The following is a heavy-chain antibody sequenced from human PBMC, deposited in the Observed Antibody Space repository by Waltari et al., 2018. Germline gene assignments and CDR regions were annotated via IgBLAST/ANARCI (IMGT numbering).Heavy chain of an antibody. CDR3: AKGGWADF. J-gene: IGHJ4*02. CDR1: GFTFNTYS. V-gene: IGHV3-23*01. CDR2: VGGSDGGT. D-gene: IGHD1-26*01. Sequence: EVQLLESGGGLVQPGGSLRLSCAASGFTFNTYSMNWVRQAPGKGLEWVSTVGGSDGGTYYADPVKGRFTIPGDNSKDTLFLQMNSLRADDTAVYYCAKGGWADFWGQGTLVTVSS.